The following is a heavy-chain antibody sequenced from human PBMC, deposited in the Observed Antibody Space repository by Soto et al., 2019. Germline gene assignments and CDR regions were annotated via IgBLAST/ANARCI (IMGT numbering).Heavy chain of an antibody. CDR2: IIPIFGTA. D-gene: IGHD2-2*02. CDR3: ASVEEGYCSSTSCYIGMDV. CDR1: GGTFSSYA. V-gene: IGHV1-69*06. Sequence: QVQLVQSGAEVKKPGSSVKVSCKASGGTFSSYAISWVRQAPGQGLEWMGGIIPIFGTANYAQKFQGRVTITADKSTSTAYMELSSRRSEDTAVYYCASVEEGYCSSTSCYIGMDVWGQGTTVTVS. J-gene: IGHJ6*02.